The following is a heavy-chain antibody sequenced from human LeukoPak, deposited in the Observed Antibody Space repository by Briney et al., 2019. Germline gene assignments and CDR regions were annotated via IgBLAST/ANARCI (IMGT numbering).Heavy chain of an antibody. V-gene: IGHV3-23*01. CDR3: AIQGPRLTGEYPDY. CDR2: ISGSGGST. D-gene: IGHD4-17*01. CDR1: GFTFSSYA. J-gene: IGHJ4*02. Sequence: GGSLRLSCAASGFTFSSYAMSWVRQAPGKGLEWVSAISGSGGSTYYADSVKGRFTISRDNSKNTLYLQMNSLRAEDTAVYSCAIQGPRLTGEYPDYWGQGTLVTVSS.